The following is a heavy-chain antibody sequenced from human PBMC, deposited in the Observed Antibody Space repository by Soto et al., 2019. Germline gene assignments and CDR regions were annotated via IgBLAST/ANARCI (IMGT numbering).Heavy chain of an antibody. V-gene: IGHV1-46*01. Sequence: QVQLVQSGAEVKKPGASVKVSCKASGYTFTSYYMHWVRQAPGQGLEWMGIINPSGGSTSYAQKFQGRVTMTRDTSTSTVYMELSSLRSEATAVYYCARDYGPYYDILTGYYAFDYWGQGTLVTVSS. CDR2: INPSGGST. CDR1: GYTFTSYY. J-gene: IGHJ4*02. D-gene: IGHD3-9*01. CDR3: ARDYGPYYDILTGYYAFDY.